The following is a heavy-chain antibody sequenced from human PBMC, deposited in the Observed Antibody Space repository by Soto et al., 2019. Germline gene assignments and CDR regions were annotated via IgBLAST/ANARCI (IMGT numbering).Heavy chain of an antibody. J-gene: IGHJ4*01. V-gene: IGHV3-30*18. Sequence: QVQLVEYGGGVVQPGRSLRLSCAAYGFTFSSYGMHWVRQAPGKGLEWVAVIIYDGSTKYYADSVKGRFTISRDNSKSTLYLQMNSLRAENTAVYYFAKERIGAGVRGDFDYWGHGTMVTVSS. CDR2: IIYDGSTK. D-gene: IGHD3-10*01. CDR1: GFTFSSYG. CDR3: AKERIGAGVRGDFDY.